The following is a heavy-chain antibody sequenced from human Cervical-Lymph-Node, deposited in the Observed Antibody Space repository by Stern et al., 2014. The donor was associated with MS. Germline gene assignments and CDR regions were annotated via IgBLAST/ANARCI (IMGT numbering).Heavy chain of an antibody. Sequence: QVQLGQSGAEVKKPGASVKVSCTASGYTFTSYGVSWARQAPGQWLERMGWISAYNGNTIYAKKLQGRVTMTTDTSTSTAYMELRSLRSDDTAVYYCARGLLGSENAFDIWGQGTMVTVSS. CDR3: ARGLLGSENAFDI. CDR2: ISAYNGNT. J-gene: IGHJ3*02. V-gene: IGHV1-18*01. D-gene: IGHD2-15*01. CDR1: GYTFTSYG.